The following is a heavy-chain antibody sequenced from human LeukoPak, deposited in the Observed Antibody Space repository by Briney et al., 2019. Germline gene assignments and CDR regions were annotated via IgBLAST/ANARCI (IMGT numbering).Heavy chain of an antibody. D-gene: IGHD1-26*01. J-gene: IGHJ4*02. CDR1: GFTFSSYN. CDR2: ISSSSSTI. V-gene: IGHV3-48*01. CDR3: AAEWELLN. Sequence: GGSLRLSCAASGFTFSSYNMNWVRQAPGKGLEWVSYISSSSSTIYYADSVKGRFTISRDNVKNSLYLQMNSLRAEDTAVYYCAAEWELLNWGQGTLVTVSP.